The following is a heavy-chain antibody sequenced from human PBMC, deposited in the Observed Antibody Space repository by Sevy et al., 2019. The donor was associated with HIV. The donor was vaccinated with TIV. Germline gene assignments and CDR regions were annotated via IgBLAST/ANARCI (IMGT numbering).Heavy chain of an antibody. J-gene: IGHJ4*02. D-gene: IGHD1-26*01. CDR2: ISGSGGST. CDR1: GFTFSSYA. Sequence: GGSLRLSCAASGFTFSSYAMSWVRQAPGKGLEWVSAISGSGGSTYYADSVKGRFTISRDNSKNTLYLQMNSLRAEDTAVYYCTKYSGSFGGGFDYWGQGTLVTVSS. V-gene: IGHV3-23*01. CDR3: TKYSGSFGGGFDY.